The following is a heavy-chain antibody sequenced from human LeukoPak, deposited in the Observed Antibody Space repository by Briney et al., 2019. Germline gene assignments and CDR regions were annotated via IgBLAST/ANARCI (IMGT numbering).Heavy chain of an antibody. J-gene: IGHJ4*02. V-gene: IGHV3-30*03. D-gene: IGHD1-14*01. CDR2: ISYDGSNK. CDR1: GFTFSSYG. CDR3: VRETAYSFDY. Sequence: GGSLRLSCAASGFTFSSYGMHWVRQAPGKGLDWVAVISYDGSNKYYADSVKGRFTISRDNAKNSMYLQMNSLRDEDTAVYYCVRETAYSFDYWGQGTLVTVSS.